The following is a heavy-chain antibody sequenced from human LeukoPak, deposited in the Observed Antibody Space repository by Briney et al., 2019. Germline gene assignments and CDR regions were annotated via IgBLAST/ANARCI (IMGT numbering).Heavy chain of an antibody. J-gene: IGHJ4*02. V-gene: IGHV1-8*01. CDR3: ARDNEGVRGAFDY. CDR2: MNPNSGNT. CDR1: GYTFTSYD. D-gene: IGHD3-10*01. Sequence: ASVKVSCKASGYTFTSYDINWVRQATGQGLEWMGWMNPNSGNTGYAQKFQGRVTMTSNTSISTAYMELSSLRSEDTAVYYCARDNEGVRGAFDYWGQGTLVTVPS.